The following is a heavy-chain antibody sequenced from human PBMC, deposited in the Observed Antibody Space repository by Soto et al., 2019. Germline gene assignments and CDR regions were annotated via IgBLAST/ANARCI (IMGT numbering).Heavy chain of an antibody. Sequence: ASVKVSCTASGYTFTSYGISWVRQAPGQGLEWMGWISAYNGNTNYAQKLQGRVTMTTDTSTSTAYMELRSLRSDDTAVYYCARGDYDYIWGSYRYKFFPWFDPWGQGTLVTVSS. CDR1: GYTFTSYG. V-gene: IGHV1-18*01. CDR2: ISAYNGNT. D-gene: IGHD3-16*02. CDR3: ARGDYDYIWGSYRYKFFPWFDP. J-gene: IGHJ5*02.